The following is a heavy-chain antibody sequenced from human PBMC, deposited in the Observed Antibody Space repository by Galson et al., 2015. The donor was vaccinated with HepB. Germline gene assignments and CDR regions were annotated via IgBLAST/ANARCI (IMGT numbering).Heavy chain of an antibody. J-gene: IGHJ6*02. CDR3: ARDSVAGTKGAYYYGMDV. Sequence: CAISGDSVSSHSAAWNWIRQSPSRGLEWLGRTYYRSKWYNDYAVSVKSRITINPDTSKNQFSLQLNSVTPEDTAVYYCARDSVAGTKGAYYYGMDVWGQGTTVTVSS. V-gene: IGHV6-1*01. CDR1: GDSVSSHSAA. CDR2: TYYRSKWYN. D-gene: IGHD6-19*01.